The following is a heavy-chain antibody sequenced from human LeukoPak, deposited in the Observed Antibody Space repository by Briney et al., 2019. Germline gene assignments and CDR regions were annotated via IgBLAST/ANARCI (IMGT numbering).Heavy chain of an antibody. Sequence: PSETLSLTCAVYGGSFSGYYWSWIRQPPGKGLEWIGEINHSGSTNYNPSLKSRVTISVDTSKNQFSLKLSSVTAADTAVYYCARGGRYNWNYYYMDVWGKGTTVTISS. CDR3: ARGGRYNWNYYYMDV. D-gene: IGHD1-1*01. J-gene: IGHJ6*03. CDR2: INHSGST. V-gene: IGHV4-34*01. CDR1: GGSFSGYY.